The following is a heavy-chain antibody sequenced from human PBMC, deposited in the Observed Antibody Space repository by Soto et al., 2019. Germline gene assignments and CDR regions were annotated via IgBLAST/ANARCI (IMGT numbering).Heavy chain of an antibody. CDR3: ASGYWQWLDKDPRGVHFDY. CDR2: IIPIFGTA. Sequence: QVQLVQSGAEVKKPGSSVKVSCKASGGTFSSYAISWVRQAPGQGLEWMGGIIPIFGTANYAQKFQGRVTITADESTSTAYMELSSLRSEDTAVYYCASGYWQWLDKDPRGVHFDYWGQGTLVTVSS. CDR1: GGTFSSYA. J-gene: IGHJ4*02. D-gene: IGHD6-19*01. V-gene: IGHV1-69*12.